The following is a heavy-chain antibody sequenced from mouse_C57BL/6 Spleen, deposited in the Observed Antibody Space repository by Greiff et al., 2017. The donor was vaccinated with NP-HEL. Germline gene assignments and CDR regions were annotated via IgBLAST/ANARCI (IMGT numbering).Heavy chain of an antibody. J-gene: IGHJ3*01. CDR1: GYAFSSSW. D-gene: IGHD2-4*01. CDR2: IYPGDGDT. Sequence: VKLQESGPELVKPGASVKISCKASGYAFSSSWMNWVKQRPGKGLEWIGRIYPGDGDTNYNGKFKGKATLTADKSSSTAYMQLSSLTSEDSAVYFCASGLRGFAYWGQGTLVTVSA. V-gene: IGHV1-82*01. CDR3: ASGLRGFAY.